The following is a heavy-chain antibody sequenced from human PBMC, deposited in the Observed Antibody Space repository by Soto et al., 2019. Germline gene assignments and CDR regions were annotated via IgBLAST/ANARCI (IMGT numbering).Heavy chain of an antibody. V-gene: IGHV5-51*01. D-gene: IGHD2-2*01. CDR1: GYSFTSYW. J-gene: IGHJ6*02. CDR2: IYPGDSYT. Sequence: GESLKISCKGSGYSFTSYWISWVRQMPGKGLEWMGFIYPGDSYTSYSPSFQGQFTISADKSISTAYLQWSSLKASDTAMYYCARATGVRSSTSCYADYYYGMDVWGQGTTVTVSS. CDR3: ARATGVRSSTSCYADYYYGMDV.